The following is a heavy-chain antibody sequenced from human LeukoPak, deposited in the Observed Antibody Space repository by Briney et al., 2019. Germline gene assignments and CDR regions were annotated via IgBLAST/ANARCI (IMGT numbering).Heavy chain of an antibody. CDR3: ARRAYSSSSFDY. Sequence: SETLSLTCTVSGGSISSGNHFSGWIRHPPRKCLEWIGIIYYSGRTYFNPSLKSRVTISVDTSKNQFSLKLSSVTAADTAVYYCARRAYSSSSFDYWGQGTLVTVSS. D-gene: IGHD6-6*01. V-gene: IGHV4-39*01. J-gene: IGHJ4*02. CDR1: GGSISSGNHF. CDR2: IYYSGRT.